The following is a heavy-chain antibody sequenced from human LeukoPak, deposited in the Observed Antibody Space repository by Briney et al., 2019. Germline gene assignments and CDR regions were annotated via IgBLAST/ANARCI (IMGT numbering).Heavy chain of an antibody. Sequence: GGSLRLSCAASGFTFSSYGMHWVRQAPGKGLEWVAVISYDGSNKYYADSVKGRFTISRDNSKNTLYLQMNSLRAEDTAVYYCAKDIIKRFLDWLGYYYYYGMDVWGQGTTVTVSS. CDR2: ISYDGSNK. CDR1: GFTFSSYG. CDR3: AKDIIKRFLDWLGYYYYYGMDV. J-gene: IGHJ6*02. D-gene: IGHD3-3*01. V-gene: IGHV3-30*18.